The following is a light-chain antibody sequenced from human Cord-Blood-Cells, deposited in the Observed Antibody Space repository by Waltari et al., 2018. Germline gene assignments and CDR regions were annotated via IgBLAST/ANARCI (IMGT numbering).Light chain of an antibody. Sequence: DIVMTQPPLSLSVSPGQPAAISCKSSQSLLHSDGKTFLYWYLQKPGQSPQLLIYEVSSLFSGVPDRFSGSGSGTEFTLKISRVEAEDVGVYYCMQGIHLPITFGQGTRLEIK. J-gene: IGKJ5*01. CDR1: QSLLHSDGKTF. V-gene: IGKV2-29*02. CDR3: MQGIHLPIT. CDR2: EVS.